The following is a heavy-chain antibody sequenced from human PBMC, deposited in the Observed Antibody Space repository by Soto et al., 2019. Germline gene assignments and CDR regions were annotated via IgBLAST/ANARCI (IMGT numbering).Heavy chain of an antibody. J-gene: IGHJ6*02. CDR3: ARQRADFWSGYYYCGMDV. CDR2: IYYSGST. CDR1: GGSISSSSYY. V-gene: IGHV4-39*01. Sequence: QLQLQESGPGLVKPSETLSLTCTVSGGSISSSSYYWGWIRQPPGKGLEWIGSIYYSGSTYYNPSLKSRVTISVDMSKNQFSLKLSSVSAADTAVYYCARQRADFWSGYYYCGMDVWGLGTTVTVSS. D-gene: IGHD3-3*01.